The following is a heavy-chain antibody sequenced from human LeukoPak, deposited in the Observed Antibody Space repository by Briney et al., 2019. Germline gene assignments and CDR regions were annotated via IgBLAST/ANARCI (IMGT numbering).Heavy chain of an antibody. V-gene: IGHV1-46*01. CDR2: INPSGGST. CDR1: GYTFTSYY. CDR3: ARGRVVVAARQKKHIDY. D-gene: IGHD2-15*01. Sequence: ASVKVSCKASGYTFTSYYMHWVRQAPGQGVERMGIINPSGGSTSYAQKFQGRVTMTRDTSTSTVYMELSSLRSEDTAVYYCARGRVVVAARQKKHIDYWGQGTLVTVSS. J-gene: IGHJ4*02.